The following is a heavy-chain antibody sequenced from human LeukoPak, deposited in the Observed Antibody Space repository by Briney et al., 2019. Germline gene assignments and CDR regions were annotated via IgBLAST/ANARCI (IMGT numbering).Heavy chain of an antibody. CDR2: INHSGST. J-gene: IGHJ2*01. CDR1: TGSFSGYY. CDR3: ARADDHYDSGDSPGSDWYFDL. D-gene: IGHD3-22*01. V-gene: IGHV4-34*01. Sequence: SETLSLTCAVYTGSFSGYYWSWIRQPPGKGLEWIGEINHSGSTNYNPSLTSRITISVDKSKNQYSLTLKSVTAADTAVYYCARADDHYDSGDSPGSDWYFDLWGRGTLVTVSS.